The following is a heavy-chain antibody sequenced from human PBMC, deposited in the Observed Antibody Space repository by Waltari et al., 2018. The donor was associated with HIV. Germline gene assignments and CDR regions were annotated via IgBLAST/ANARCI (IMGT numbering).Heavy chain of an antibody. CDR1: GFTFSSYW. D-gene: IGHD1-26*01. V-gene: IGHV3-74*01. CDR2: INSDGSST. J-gene: IGHJ6*02. Sequence: EVQLVESGGGLVQPGGSLRLSCAASGFTFSSYWMHWVRQAPGKGLVWVSRINSDGSSTSDADSVKGRFTIARDNAKNTLYLQMNSLRAEDTAVYYCARESRGALTYYYYYGMDVWGQGTTVTVSS. CDR3: ARESRGALTYYYYYGMDV.